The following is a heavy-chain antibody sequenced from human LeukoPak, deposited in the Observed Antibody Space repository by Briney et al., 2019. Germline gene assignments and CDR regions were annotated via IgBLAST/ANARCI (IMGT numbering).Heavy chain of an antibody. D-gene: IGHD6-13*01. V-gene: IGHV3-74*01. CDR3: AREYSSSWYGSLDY. CDR2: INSDGSST. J-gene: IGHJ4*02. CDR1: GFTFSSYW. Sequence: GGSLRLSCAASGFTFSSYWLHWVRQAPGKGLVWVSRINSDGSSTSYADSVKGRFTISRDNAKNTLYLQMNSLRAEDTAVYYCAREYSSSWYGSLDYWGQGTLVTVSS.